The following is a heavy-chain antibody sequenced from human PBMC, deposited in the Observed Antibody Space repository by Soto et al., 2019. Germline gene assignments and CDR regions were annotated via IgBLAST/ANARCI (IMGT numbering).Heavy chain of an antibody. CDR2: MYYNGDT. V-gene: IGHV4-39*02. CDR3: ARDECSSTSCYARIDY. D-gene: IGHD2-2*01. J-gene: IGHJ4*02. CDR1: GGPINSRSYF. Sequence: SETLSLTCSVSGGPINSRSYFWGWIRQPPGKGLEWIGTMYYNGDTYYNPSLKSRVTISLDTSKNQFSLKLSSVTAADTAVYYCARDECSSTSCYARIDYWGQGTLVTVSS.